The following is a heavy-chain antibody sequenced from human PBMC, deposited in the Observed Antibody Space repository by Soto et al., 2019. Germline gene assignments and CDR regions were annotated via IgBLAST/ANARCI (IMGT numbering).Heavy chain of an antibody. CDR1: GYGFTSYW. D-gene: IGHD2-21*02. V-gene: IGHV5-10-1*01. CDR3: ATAAYCGGDCYHAFDI. CDR2: IDPSDSYT. J-gene: IGHJ3*02. Sequence: GESLKISCKGSGYGFTSYWISWVRQMPGKGLEWMGRIDPSDSYTNYSPSFQGHVTISADKSISTAYLQWSSLKASDTAMYYCATAAYCGGDCYHAFDIWGQGTMVTVS.